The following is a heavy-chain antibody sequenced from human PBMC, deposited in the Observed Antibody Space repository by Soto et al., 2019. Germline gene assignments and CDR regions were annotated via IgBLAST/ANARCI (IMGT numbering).Heavy chain of an antibody. CDR1: GFTFSSYA. CDR2: ITFRGDYI. V-gene: IGHV3-23*01. CDR3: AKLGTMGVFEN. J-gene: IGHJ4*02. D-gene: IGHD1-26*01. Sequence: EVQLLESGGGLVSPGGSLRLSCAASGFTFSSYAMSWVRQAPGKGLEWLAGITFRGDYIYYADSVKGRFSLSRDNSRNRLDLQMNNLKVEDTALYYCAKLGTMGVFENWGQGTLLTVSS.